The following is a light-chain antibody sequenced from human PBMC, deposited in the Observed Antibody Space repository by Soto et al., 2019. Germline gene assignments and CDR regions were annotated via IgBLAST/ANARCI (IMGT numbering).Light chain of an antibody. J-gene: IGKJ1*01. V-gene: IGKV2-24*01. CDR2: KIS. CDR1: ESLAHSDGNTY. CDR3: MQATQFPWT. Sequence: VMNQTPLSSGVTLGQPASIYCSSSESLAHSDGNTYLSWLHHRPGQPPRLLIYKISNRFSGVPDRFNGSGAGTDFTLKVSRVEPEDVGTYYCMQATQFPWTFGQGTKVDIK.